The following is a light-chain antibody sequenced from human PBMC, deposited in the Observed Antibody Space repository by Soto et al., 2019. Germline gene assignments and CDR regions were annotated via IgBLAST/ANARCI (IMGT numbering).Light chain of an antibody. CDR2: EVN. CDR1: SSDVGSYNL. V-gene: IGLV2-23*02. CDR3: CSYVGSSILM. J-gene: IGLJ3*02. Sequence: QSVLTQPASVSGSPGQSITISCTGTSSDVGSYNLVSWYQKLPGKAPKLIIYEVNERPSGISDRFSGSKSGNTASLTISGLQGEDAADYYCCSYVGSSILMFGGGTKLTVL.